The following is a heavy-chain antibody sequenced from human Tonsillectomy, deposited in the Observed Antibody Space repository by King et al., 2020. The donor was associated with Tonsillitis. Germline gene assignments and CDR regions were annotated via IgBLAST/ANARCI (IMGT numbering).Heavy chain of an antibody. V-gene: IGHV3-33*01. CDR3: AGARGSGYDYY. Sequence: VQLVESGGGVVQPGRSLRLSCAASGFTFSSYDIHWVRQAPGKGLEWVAVIWFDGSNKYYADSVKGRFTFSRDNSKNTLYLQMNSLRADDTAVYYCAGARGSGYDYYWGQGTLVTVSS. J-gene: IGHJ4*02. CDR1: GFTFSSYD. CDR2: IWFDGSNK. D-gene: IGHD5-12*01.